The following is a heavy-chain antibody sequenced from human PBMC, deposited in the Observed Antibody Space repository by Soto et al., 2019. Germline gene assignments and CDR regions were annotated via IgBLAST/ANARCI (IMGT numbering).Heavy chain of an antibody. CDR2: ISSSSSYI. V-gene: IGHV3-21*01. CDR1: GFTFSSYS. Sequence: PGGSLRLSCAASGFTFSSYSMNWVRQAPGKGLEWVSSISSSSSYIYYADSVKGRFTISRDNAKNSLYLQMNSLRAEDTAVYYCARDWPLWFGELLLTPDYYYGMDVWGQGTTVTVS. CDR3: ARDWPLWFGELLLTPDYYYGMDV. D-gene: IGHD3-10*01. J-gene: IGHJ6*02.